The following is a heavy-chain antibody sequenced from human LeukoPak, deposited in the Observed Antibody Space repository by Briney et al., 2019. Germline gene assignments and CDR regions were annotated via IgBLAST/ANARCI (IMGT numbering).Heavy chain of an antibody. J-gene: IGHJ4*02. CDR1: GFTFSSYG. Sequence: GGSLRLSCAASGFTFSSYGMHWVRQAPGKGLEWVAVIWYDGSNKYYADSVKGRFTISRDNSENTLYLQMNSLRAEDTAVYYCARRGRDGYNIDYWGQGTLVTVSS. V-gene: IGHV3-33*01. CDR3: ARRGRDGYNIDY. CDR2: IWYDGSNK. D-gene: IGHD5-24*01.